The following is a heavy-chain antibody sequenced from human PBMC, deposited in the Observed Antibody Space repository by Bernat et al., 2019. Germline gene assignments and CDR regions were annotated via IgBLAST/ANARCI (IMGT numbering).Heavy chain of an antibody. CDR2: ISSSSSSYI. CDR1: GFTFSSNS. CDR3: ARSQGGAAPGAEYFQH. D-gene: IGHD6-13*01. J-gene: IGHJ1*01. Sequence: EVQLVESGGGLVKPGGSLRLSCAASGFTFSSNSMNWVRQAPGKGLEWVSSISSSSSSYIYYADSVKGRFTISRDNAKNSLYLQMNSLRAEDTAVYYCARSQGGAAPGAEYFQHWGQGTLVTVSS. V-gene: IGHV3-21*01.